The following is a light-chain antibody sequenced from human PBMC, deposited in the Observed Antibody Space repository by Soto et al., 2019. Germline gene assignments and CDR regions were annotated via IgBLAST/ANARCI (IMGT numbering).Light chain of an antibody. CDR3: QHYNSYSEA. CDR1: QDINVY. V-gene: IGKV1-16*01. Sequence: DIQMTQSPSSVSASIGDTVTITCRASQDINVYLNWYQQKPGKAPKXLIYAASSLQSGVPSRFSGSGSGTELTITISSLQPDDCETYYCQHYNSYSEAFGQGTKVDI. CDR2: AAS. J-gene: IGKJ1*01.